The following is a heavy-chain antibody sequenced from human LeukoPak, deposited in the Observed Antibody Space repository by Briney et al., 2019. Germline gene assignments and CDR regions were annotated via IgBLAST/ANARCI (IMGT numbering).Heavy chain of an antibody. V-gene: IGHV3-53*01. D-gene: IGHD3-22*01. CDR1: EFTVSGNY. CDR3: VVKLDYYYESSGYYYEGIDY. Sequence: GGSLRLSCAASEFTVSGNYMSWVRQAPGKGLECVSVMYSGGNTYYADSVKGRFTISRDNSKSTLYLQMNNLRAEDTAVYYCVVKLDYYYESSGYYYEGIDYRGQGTLVTVSS. J-gene: IGHJ4*02. CDR2: MYSGGNT.